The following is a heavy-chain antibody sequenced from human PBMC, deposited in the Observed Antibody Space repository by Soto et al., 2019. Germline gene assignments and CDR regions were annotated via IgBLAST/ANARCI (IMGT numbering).Heavy chain of an antibody. D-gene: IGHD2-2*01. V-gene: IGHV1-18*01. CDR3: ARYCTSTSCDHYFDY. J-gene: IGHJ4*02. CDR1: VYSFTNYD. Sequence: XSVKVSCKASVYSFTNYDISWVRQAPGQGLEWMGWISPYNGDTNYAQKLQGRVTMTTDTSTSTAYMELRSLRSDETAVYYCARYCTSTSCDHYFDYWGQGTLVTASS. CDR2: ISPYNGDT.